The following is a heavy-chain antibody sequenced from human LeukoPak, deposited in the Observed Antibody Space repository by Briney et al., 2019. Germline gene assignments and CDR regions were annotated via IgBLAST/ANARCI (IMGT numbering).Heavy chain of an antibody. CDR2: IYYSGST. D-gene: IGHD6-19*01. J-gene: IGHJ4*02. Sequence: PSETLSLTCAVSGGSISSYYWRWFRQPPGKGLEWIGYIYYSGSTNYNPSLKSRVTISVDTSNKHFSLKLSSVTAADTAVYYCARRDSSGWYIDYWGQGTLVTVSS. CDR3: ARRDSSGWYIDY. V-gene: IGHV4-59*08. CDR1: GGSISSYY.